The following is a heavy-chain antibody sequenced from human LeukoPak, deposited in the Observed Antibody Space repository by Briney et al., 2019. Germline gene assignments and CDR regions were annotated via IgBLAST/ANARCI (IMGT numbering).Heavy chain of an antibody. D-gene: IGHD3-10*01. Sequence: GGSLRLSCAASGFTFSSYGMHWVRQAPGKGLEWVAFIRYDGSNKYYADSVKGRFTISRDNSKSTLYLQMNSLRAEDTAVYYCAKRRYGSGSYLDYWGQGTLVTVSS. CDR1: GFTFSSYG. J-gene: IGHJ4*02. CDR2: IRYDGSNK. V-gene: IGHV3-30*02. CDR3: AKRRYGSGSYLDY.